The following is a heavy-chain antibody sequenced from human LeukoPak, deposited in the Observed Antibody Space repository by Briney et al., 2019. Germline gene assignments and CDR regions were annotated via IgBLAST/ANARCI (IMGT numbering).Heavy chain of an antibody. V-gene: IGHV4-34*01. CDR2: INHSGST. CDR3: ARAPRWLQFTHFDY. D-gene: IGHD5-24*01. J-gene: IGHJ4*02. CDR1: GGSFSGYY. Sequence: SSETLSLTCAVYGGSFSGYYWSWIRQLPGKGLEWIGEINHSGSTNYNPSLKSRVTISVDTSKNQFSLKLSSVTAADTAVYYCARAPRWLQFTHFDYWGQGTPVTVSS.